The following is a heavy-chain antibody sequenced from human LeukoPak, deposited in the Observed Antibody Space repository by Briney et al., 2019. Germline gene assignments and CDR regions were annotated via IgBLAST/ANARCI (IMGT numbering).Heavy chain of an antibody. Sequence: ASVKVSCKTSGYTFTDYGITWVRQAPGQGLEWMGWINTNTGNPTYAQGFTGRFVFSLDTSVSTAYLQISSLKAEDTAVYYCARTLRYFDWLSKGYYFDYWGQGTLVTVSS. CDR3: ARTLRYFDWLSKGYYFDY. CDR2: INTNTGNP. CDR1: GYTFTDYG. J-gene: IGHJ4*02. V-gene: IGHV7-4-1*02. D-gene: IGHD3-9*01.